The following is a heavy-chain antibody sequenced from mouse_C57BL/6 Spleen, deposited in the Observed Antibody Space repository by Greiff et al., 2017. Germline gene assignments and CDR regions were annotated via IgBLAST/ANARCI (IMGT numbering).Heavy chain of an antibody. J-gene: IGHJ3*01. CDR2: INPGSGYT. CDR1: GYTFTSYW. Sequence: QVQLQESGAELVKPGSSVKLSCKASGYTFTSYWLHWVNQRPGQGLEWIGNINPGSGYTKYNQKFKGKATLTADKSSSTAYMQLSSLTSADSAVYDYARDYTKYDAYWGQGTLGTVSA. D-gene: IGHD2-5*01. CDR3: ARDYTKYDAY. V-gene: IGHV1-7*01.